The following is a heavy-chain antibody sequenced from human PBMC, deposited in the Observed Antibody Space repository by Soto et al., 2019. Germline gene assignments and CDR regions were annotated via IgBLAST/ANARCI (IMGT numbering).Heavy chain of an antibody. D-gene: IGHD3-3*01. CDR2: MNPNSGNT. CDR3: ALQTDFCSDYYPPATSANWFDT. J-gene: IGHJ5*02. V-gene: IGHV1-8*01. CDR1: VYAFTMDH. Sequence: ELSCKDSVYAFTMDHGIRLIMATAQAREGMGWMNPNSGNTGYDQKFKGRVTMTRNTSISTAYMELSSLRSEDTAVYYCALQTDFCSDYYPPATSANWFDTWGQGTLVTVSS.